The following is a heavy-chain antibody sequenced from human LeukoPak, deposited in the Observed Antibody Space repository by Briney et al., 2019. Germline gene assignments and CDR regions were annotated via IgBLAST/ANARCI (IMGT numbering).Heavy chain of an antibody. CDR3: ARDRGGLRLAPAFAY. D-gene: IGHD3-16*01. CDR2: IKQDGSEK. V-gene: IGHV3-7*01. CDR1: GFTFSSYW. J-gene: IGHJ4*02. Sequence: GGSLRLSCAASGFTFSSYWMSWVRQAPGKGLEWVANIKQDGSEKYYVDSVKGRFTISRDNAKNSLYLQMNSLRAEDTAVYYCARDRGGLRLAPAFAYGGQGTLVTVPS.